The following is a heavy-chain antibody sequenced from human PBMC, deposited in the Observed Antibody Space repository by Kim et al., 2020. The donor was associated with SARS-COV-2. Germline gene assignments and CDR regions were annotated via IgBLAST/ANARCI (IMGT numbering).Heavy chain of an antibody. CDR2: IIPILGIA. Sequence: SVKVSCKASGGTFSSYAISWVRQAPGQGLEWMGRIIPILGIANYAQKFQGRVTITADKSTSTAYMELSSLRSEDTAVYYCGYQLQQLAPFDYWGQGTLVTVSS. V-gene: IGHV1-69*04. D-gene: IGHD6-13*01. CDR1: GGTFSSYA. CDR3: GYQLQQLAPFDY. J-gene: IGHJ4*02.